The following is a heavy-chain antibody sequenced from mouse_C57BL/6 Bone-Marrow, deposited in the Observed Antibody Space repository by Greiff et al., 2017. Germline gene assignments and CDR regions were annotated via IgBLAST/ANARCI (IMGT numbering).Heavy chain of an antibody. CDR3: ARRGDNYDELLAMDY. Sequence: VQRVESGPGLVQPSQSLSITCTVSGFSLTSYGVHWDRQSPGKGLEWLGVIWSGGSTDYNAAFISRLSISKDNSKTQVFFKMNRLQADDTAIYYWARRGDNYDELLAMDYWGQGTSVTVSS. CDR2: IWSGGST. D-gene: IGHD2-12*01. J-gene: IGHJ4*01. V-gene: IGHV2-2*01. CDR1: GFSLTSYG.